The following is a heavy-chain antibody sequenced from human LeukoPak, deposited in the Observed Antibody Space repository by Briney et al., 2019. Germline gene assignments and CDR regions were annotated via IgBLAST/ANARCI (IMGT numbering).Heavy chain of an antibody. D-gene: IGHD6-6*01. CDR2: ISYDGSNK. J-gene: IGHJ5*02. CDR3: AKDQYEYSSSPGNNWFDP. V-gene: IGHV3-30*18. CDR1: GFTFSSYG. Sequence: GGSLRLSCAASGFTFSSYGMHWVRQAPGKGLEWVAVISYDGSNKYYAGSVKGRFTISRDKSKNTLYLQMNSPRAEDTAVYYCAKDQYEYSSSPGNNWFDPWGQGTLVTVSS.